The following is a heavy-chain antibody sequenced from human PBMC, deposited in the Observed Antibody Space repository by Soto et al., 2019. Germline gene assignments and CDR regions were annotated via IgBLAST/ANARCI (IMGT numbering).Heavy chain of an antibody. CDR3: ARRGGYPTIDY. CDR1: GGSISSSSYY. D-gene: IGHD1-26*01. J-gene: IGHJ4*02. V-gene: IGHV4-39*01. CDR2: IYYSGST. Sequence: QLQLQESGPGLVKPSETLSLTCTVSGGSISSSSYYWGWIRQPPGNGLVWIGSIYYSGSTYYNPSLTSRVTIPVDTSTNQFSLTLSSVTAADTAVYYCARRGGYPTIDYWGQGTLVTVSS.